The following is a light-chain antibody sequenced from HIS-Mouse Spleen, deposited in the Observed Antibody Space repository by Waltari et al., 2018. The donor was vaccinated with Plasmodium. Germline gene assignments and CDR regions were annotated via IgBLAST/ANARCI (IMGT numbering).Light chain of an antibody. J-gene: IGLJ3*02. Sequence: SYELTQPPSVSVSPGQTARITCSGDALPKKYAYWYQQKSGQAPGLVIYEDSKRPSGIPERFAGSRSRKMATLTSSGAQVEDEADYYCYSTDSSGNHRVFGGGTKLTVL. CDR3: YSTDSSGNHRV. CDR1: ALPKKY. CDR2: EDS. V-gene: IGLV3-10*01.